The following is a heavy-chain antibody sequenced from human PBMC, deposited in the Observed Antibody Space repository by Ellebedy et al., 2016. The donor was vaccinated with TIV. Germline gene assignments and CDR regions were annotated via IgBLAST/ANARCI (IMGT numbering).Heavy chain of an antibody. CDR2: IDPSDSYT. V-gene: IGHV5-10-1*01. J-gene: IGHJ1*01. CDR3: ARLQTDYDSSGYYFGTSYFQH. CDR1: GYSFTSYW. Sequence: GESLKISCKGSGYSFTSYWISWVRQMPGKGLEWMGRIDPSDSYTNYSPSFQGHVTISADKSISTAYLQWSSLKASDTAMYYCARLQTDYDSSGYYFGTSYFQHWGQGTLVTVSS. D-gene: IGHD3-22*01.